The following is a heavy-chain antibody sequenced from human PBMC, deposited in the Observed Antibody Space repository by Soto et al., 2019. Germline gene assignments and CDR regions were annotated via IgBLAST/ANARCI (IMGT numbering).Heavy chain of an antibody. Sequence: ASVKVSCKASGYTFTGYYMHWVRQAPGQGLEWMGWINPNSGGTNYAQKFQGRVTMTRDTSISTAYMELSRLRSDDTAVYYCAGEIGPRPTYYYGSGSYRFDYWGQGTLVTVSS. J-gene: IGHJ4*02. CDR3: AGEIGPRPTYYYGSGSYRFDY. CDR2: INPNSGGT. D-gene: IGHD3-10*01. V-gene: IGHV1-2*02. CDR1: GYTFTGYY.